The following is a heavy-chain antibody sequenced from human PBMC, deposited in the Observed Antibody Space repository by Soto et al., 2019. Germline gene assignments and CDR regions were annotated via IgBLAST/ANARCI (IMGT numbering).Heavy chain of an antibody. CDR2: IIPIFGTA. Sequence: ASVKVSCKASGGTFSSYAIGWVRQAPGQGLEWMGGIIPIFGTANYAQKFQGRVTITADKSTSTAYMELSSLRSEDTAVYYCARDILDSSSWYWFDPWGQGTLVTVSS. CDR3: ARDILDSSSWYWFDP. V-gene: IGHV1-69*06. D-gene: IGHD6-13*01. CDR1: GGTFSSYA. J-gene: IGHJ5*02.